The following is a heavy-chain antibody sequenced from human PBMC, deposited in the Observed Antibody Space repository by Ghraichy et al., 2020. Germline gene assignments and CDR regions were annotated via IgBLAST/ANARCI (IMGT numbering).Heavy chain of an antibody. D-gene: IGHD4-17*01. CDR2: TSYDGRDK. J-gene: IGHJ4*02. Sequence: GGSLRLSCAASGFTFSTYTMHWVRQAPGKGLEWVAVTSYDGRDKYYADSVKGRFTISRDNSKNTLYLQMNSLRPEDTALYYCATSLPNYGDYGVPDYWGQGTLVTVSS. CDR3: ATSLPNYGDYGVPDY. CDR1: GFTFSTYT. V-gene: IGHV3-30*04.